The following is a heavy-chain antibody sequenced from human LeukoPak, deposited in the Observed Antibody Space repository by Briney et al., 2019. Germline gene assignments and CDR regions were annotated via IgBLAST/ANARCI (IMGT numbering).Heavy chain of an antibody. CDR3: AKDLRYGDVLHPYDY. CDR2: ISGSGGST. J-gene: IGHJ4*02. Sequence: GGSLRLSCAASGFTFSSYDMSWVRQAPGKGLEWVSAISGSGGSTYYADSVKGRFNISRDNSKNTLYLQMNSLRAEDTAVYYCAKDLRYGDVLHPYDYWGQGTLVTVSS. D-gene: IGHD4-17*01. CDR1: GFTFSSYD. V-gene: IGHV3-23*01.